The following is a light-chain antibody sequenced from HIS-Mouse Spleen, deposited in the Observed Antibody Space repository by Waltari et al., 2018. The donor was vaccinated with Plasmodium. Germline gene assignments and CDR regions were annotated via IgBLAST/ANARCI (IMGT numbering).Light chain of an antibody. V-gene: IGKV1-33*01. CDR1: QDISNY. CDR2: EAS. CDR3: KQYDNRPPYT. J-gene: IGKJ2*01. Sequence: DIQMTQSPSSLSASVGDRVTITCQASQDISNYLNWYQQKPGKAPKLLIYEASNWETGVPSRVSGSGSGTDCTFTISSLQPEDIATYYCKQYDNRPPYTFGQGTKLEIK.